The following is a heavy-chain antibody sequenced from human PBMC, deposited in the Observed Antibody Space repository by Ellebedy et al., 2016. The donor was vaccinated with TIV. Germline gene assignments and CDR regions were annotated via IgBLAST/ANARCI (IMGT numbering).Heavy chain of an antibody. J-gene: IGHJ4*02. V-gene: IGHV4-39*07. CDR2: INHSGST. Sequence: SETLSLTCTVSGGSISSSSYYWSWIRQPPGKGLEWIGEINHSGSTNYNPSLKSRVTISVDTSKNQFSLKLSSVTAADTAVYYCARGMMRYSSSWYVSPYFDYWGQGTLVTVSS. CDR1: GGSISSSSYY. D-gene: IGHD6-13*01. CDR3: ARGMMRYSSSWYVSPYFDY.